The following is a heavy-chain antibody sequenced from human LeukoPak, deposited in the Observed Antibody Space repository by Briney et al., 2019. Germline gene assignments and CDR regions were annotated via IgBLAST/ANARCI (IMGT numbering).Heavy chain of an antibody. Sequence: SETLSLTCTVSGGSIRSGSYYWSWIRQPAGKGLEWIGRIYTSGSTNYNPSLKSRVTISVDTSTKNQFSLKLSPVTAADTAVYYCARVQRELFDYWGQGTLVTVSS. CDR1: GGSIRSGSYY. CDR3: ARVQRELFDY. V-gene: IGHV4-61*02. D-gene: IGHD1-26*01. CDR2: IYTSGST. J-gene: IGHJ4*02.